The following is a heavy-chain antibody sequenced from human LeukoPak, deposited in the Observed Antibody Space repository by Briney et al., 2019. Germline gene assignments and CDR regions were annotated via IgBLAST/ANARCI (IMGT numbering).Heavy chain of an antibody. D-gene: IGHD3-22*01. Sequence: GGCLRLSCTASRFTFSRYAMNWVRQAPGKGLEWVSAISGSSGSTYYADSVKGRFTVSRDNSRNTLYLQMNSLRAEDTAVYYCAKDLGYYDSSGYYYRDAFDIWGQGTMVTVSS. CDR2: ISGSSGST. CDR3: AKDLGYYDSSGYYYRDAFDI. CDR1: RFTFSRYA. J-gene: IGHJ3*02. V-gene: IGHV3-23*01.